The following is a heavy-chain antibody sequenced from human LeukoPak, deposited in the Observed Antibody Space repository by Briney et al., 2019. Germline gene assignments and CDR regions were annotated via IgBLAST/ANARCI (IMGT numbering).Heavy chain of an antibody. CDR2: ITYDGYYK. J-gene: IGHJ4*02. CDR3: ARDLSPVVRASPMGY. CDR1: GFSFTSYG. V-gene: IGHV3-30*03. Sequence: GTSLRLSCAASGFSFTSYGMHWVRQAPGKGLEWVALITYDGYYKYYSDSVKGRFTISSDTSKNTLYLQVNSLRAEDTAVYYCARDLSPVVRASPMGYWGQGTLVTVSS. D-gene: IGHD3-10*01.